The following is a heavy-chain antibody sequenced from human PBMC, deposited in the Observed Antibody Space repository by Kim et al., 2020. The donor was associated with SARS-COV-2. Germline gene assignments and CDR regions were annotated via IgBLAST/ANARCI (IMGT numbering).Heavy chain of an antibody. Sequence: YYPGSVKGRFTISRENAKNSLYLQMNSLRAGDTAVYYCARGDSSGYVNRWGQGTLVTVSS. CDR3: ARGDSSGYVNR. J-gene: IGHJ4*02. D-gene: IGHD3-22*01. V-gene: IGHV3-13*01.